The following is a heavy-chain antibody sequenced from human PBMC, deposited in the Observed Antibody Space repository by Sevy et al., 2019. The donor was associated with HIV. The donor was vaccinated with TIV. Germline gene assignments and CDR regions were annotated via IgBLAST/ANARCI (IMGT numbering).Heavy chain of an antibody. V-gene: IGHV1-2*06. CDR1: GYTFTDYY. CDR3: ARYCSSTSCYAPPFDY. J-gene: IGHJ4*02. Sequence: ASVKVSCKASGYTFTDYYMHWVRQAPGQGLEWMGRINPKSGGTNYAQKFQGSVTMTRDTSISTAYMGLSRLRSDDPAVYYCARYCSSTSCYAPPFDYWGQGTLVTVSS. D-gene: IGHD2-2*01. CDR2: INPKSGGT.